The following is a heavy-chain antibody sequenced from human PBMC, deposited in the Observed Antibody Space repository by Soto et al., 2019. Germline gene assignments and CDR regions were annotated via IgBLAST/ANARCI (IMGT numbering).Heavy chain of an antibody. V-gene: IGHV1-18*01. CDR3: ARTPPYGIAAAVYYYYGMDV. CDR1: GYTFTSYG. D-gene: IGHD6-13*01. CDR2: ISAYNGNT. J-gene: IGHJ6*02. Sequence: ASVKVSCKASGYTFTSYGISWVRRAPGQGLEWMGWISAYNGNTNYAQKLQGRVTMTTDTSTSTAYMELRSLRSDDTAVYYCARTPPYGIAAAVYYYYGMDVWGQGTTVTVSS.